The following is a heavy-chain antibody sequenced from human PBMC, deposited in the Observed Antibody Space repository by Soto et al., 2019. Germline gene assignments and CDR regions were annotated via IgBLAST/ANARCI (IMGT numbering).Heavy chain of an antibody. Sequence: QITLKESGPTLVKPTQTLTLTCTFSGFSLSTSGVGVGWIRQPPGKALEWLALIYWDDDKRYSPSLRSRLTITKDTSKNQVVLTMTDMDPVGTATYYCAESWSGRGWFDPWGQGTLVTVSS. J-gene: IGHJ5*02. CDR3: AESWSGRGWFDP. CDR1: GFSLSTSGVG. V-gene: IGHV2-5*02. CDR2: IYWDDDK.